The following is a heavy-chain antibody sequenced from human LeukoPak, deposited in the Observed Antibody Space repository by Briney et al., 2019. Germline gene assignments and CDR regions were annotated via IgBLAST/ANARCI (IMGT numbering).Heavy chain of an antibody. J-gene: IGHJ4*02. CDR2: ISAYNGNT. Sequence: GASVKVSCKASGYTFTGYGISWVRQAHGQGLEWMGWISAYNGNTNYAQKLQGRVTMTTDTSTSTAYMELRSLRSDDTAVYYCARSGLRYFDWLFRLDYWGQGTLVTVSS. D-gene: IGHD3-9*01. V-gene: IGHV1-18*01. CDR3: ARSGLRYFDWLFRLDY. CDR1: GYTFTGYG.